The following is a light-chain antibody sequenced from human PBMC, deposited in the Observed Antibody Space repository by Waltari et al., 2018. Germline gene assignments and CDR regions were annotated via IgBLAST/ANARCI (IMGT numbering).Light chain of an antibody. J-gene: IGKJ1*01. CDR2: WAS. CDR1: QSVLYSSNNKNY. Sequence: DIVMTQSPDSLAVSLGERATINCKSSQSVLYSSNNKNYLALYQQKPGQPPNLLIYWASTRESGVPDRFSGSGSGTDFTLTISSLQAEDVAVYYCQQYYSSLRTFGQGTKVEIK. V-gene: IGKV4-1*01. CDR3: QQYYSSLRT.